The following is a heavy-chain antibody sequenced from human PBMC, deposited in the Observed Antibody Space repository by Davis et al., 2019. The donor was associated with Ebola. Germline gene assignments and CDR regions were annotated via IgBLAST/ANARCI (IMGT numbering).Heavy chain of an antibody. CDR1: GGSLSGYY. J-gene: IGHJ4*02. CDR2: INHSGST. V-gene: IGHV4-34*01. D-gene: IGHD4/OR15-4a*01. CDR3: ASVDYADHEFDN. Sequence: PSETLSLTCAVYGGSLSGYYWTWTRQSPGKGLEWIGEINHSGSTNYNPSLKSRVTISIDTSNSQFSLRLTSVTAADTAVYYCASVDYADHEFDNWGQGTLVTVSS.